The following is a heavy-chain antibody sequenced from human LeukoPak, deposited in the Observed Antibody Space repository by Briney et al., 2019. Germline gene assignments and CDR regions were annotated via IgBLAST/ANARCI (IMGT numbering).Heavy chain of an antibody. J-gene: IGHJ4*02. CDR1: GXSITSYY. V-gene: IGHV4-59*01. Sequence: SETLSLTCTVSGXSITSYYWSWIRQPPGKGLEWIAYIHHSGSTNYNPSLESRVTISVDTSKNQFSLKLSSVTAADTAVYYCAREVNCGGDCYSLYYWGQGTLVTVSS. CDR2: IHHSGST. D-gene: IGHD2-21*02. CDR3: AREVNCGGDCYSLYY.